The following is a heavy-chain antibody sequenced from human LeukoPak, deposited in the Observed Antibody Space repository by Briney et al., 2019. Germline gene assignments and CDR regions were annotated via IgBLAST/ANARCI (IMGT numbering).Heavy chain of an antibody. CDR3: ARVGGSYSNYANAY. D-gene: IGHD4-11*01. J-gene: IGHJ4*02. Sequence: GGSLRLSCAASGFTFSSYSMNWVRQAPGKGLEWVSSISSSSSYIYYADSVKGRFTISRDNAKNSLYLQMNSLRAEDTAVYYCARVGGSYSNYANAYWGQGTLVTVSS. V-gene: IGHV3-21*01. CDR2: ISSSSSYI. CDR1: GFTFSSYS.